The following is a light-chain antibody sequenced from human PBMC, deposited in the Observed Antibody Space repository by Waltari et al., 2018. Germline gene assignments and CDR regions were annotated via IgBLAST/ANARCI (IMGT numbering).Light chain of an antibody. V-gene: IGKV3-11*01. CDR2: DAS. Sequence: EIVLTQSSATLPLPPGQRAALSCRASQDVNDYLAWYQPNPGQPPRLLIYDASKMATGIPTRFSGSGSVTDFTLTISTLEPEDFGVYYCQQRYAFGGGTKVEI. CDR3: QQRYA. CDR1: QDVNDY. J-gene: IGKJ4*01.